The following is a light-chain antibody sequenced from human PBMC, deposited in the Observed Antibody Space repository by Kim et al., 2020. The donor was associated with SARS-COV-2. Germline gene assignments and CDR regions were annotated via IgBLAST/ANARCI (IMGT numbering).Light chain of an antibody. Sequence: LSAYVGDRVTITCRDSQSISSWLAWYQQKPGKAPKLLIYKASSLESGVPSRFSGSGSGTEFTLTISSLQPDDFATYYCQRAGTFGQGTKVDIK. CDR1: QSISSW. CDR2: KAS. V-gene: IGKV1-5*03. CDR3: QRAGT. J-gene: IGKJ1*01.